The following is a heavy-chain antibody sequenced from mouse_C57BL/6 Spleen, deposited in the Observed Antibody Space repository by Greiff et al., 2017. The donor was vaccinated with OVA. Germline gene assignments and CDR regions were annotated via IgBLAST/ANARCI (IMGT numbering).Heavy chain of an antibody. V-gene: IGHV1-55*01. CDR3: ARHCCIIYTAWFSY. CDR1: GYTFTSYW. CDR2: IYPGSGST. J-gene: IGHJ3*01. D-gene: IGHD1-1*01. Sequence: QVQLQQPGAELVKPGASVKMSCKASGYTFTSYWITWVKQRPGQGLEWIGDIYPGSGSTNYNEKFKSKATLTVDTSSSTAYMQLCILTSEDAAVYYWARHCCIIYTAWFSYWGQGALVTVSA.